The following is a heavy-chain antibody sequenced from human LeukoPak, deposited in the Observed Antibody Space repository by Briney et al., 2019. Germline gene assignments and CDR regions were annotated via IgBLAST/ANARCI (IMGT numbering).Heavy chain of an antibody. CDR3: ARGLGGYDYEVY. CDR2: MNPNSGST. V-gene: IGHV1-8*01. Sequence: ASVKVSCKASGYTFTSYDINWVRQATGQGLEWMGWMNPNSGSTGYAQKFQGRVTMTRNTSISTAYMELSSLRSEDTAVYYCARGLGGYDYEVYWGQGTLVTVSS. J-gene: IGHJ4*02. D-gene: IGHD5-12*01. CDR1: GYTFTSYD.